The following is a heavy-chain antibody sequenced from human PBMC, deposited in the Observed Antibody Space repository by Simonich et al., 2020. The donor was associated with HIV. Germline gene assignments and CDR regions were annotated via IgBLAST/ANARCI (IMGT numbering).Heavy chain of an antibody. CDR2: INHRGST. CDR1: GVSFSGYY. V-gene: IGHV4-34*01. J-gene: IGHJ4*02. CDR3: ARGFYQRLYYFDY. Sequence: QVQLQQWGAGLLKPSETLSLTCAVYGVSFSGYYWNWIRQHPGKGLEWIGEINHRGSTNYNPTLKSRVTISVDTSKNQFSLKLRSVTAADTAVYYCARGFYQRLYYFDYWGQGTLVTVSS. D-gene: IGHD2-2*01.